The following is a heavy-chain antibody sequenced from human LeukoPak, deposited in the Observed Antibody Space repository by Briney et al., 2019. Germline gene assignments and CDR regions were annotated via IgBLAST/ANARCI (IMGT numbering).Heavy chain of an antibody. CDR3: AKDVDYYDSSGYYYNNWFDP. J-gene: IGHJ5*02. CDR1: GFTVSSNY. CDR2: ISGSGGST. V-gene: IGHV3-23*01. Sequence: GGSLRLSCAASGFTVSSNYMSWVRQAPGKGLEWVSAISGSGGSTYYADSVKGRFTISRDNSKNTLYLQMNSLRAEDTAVYYCAKDVDYYDSSGYYYNNWFDPWGQGTLVTVSS. D-gene: IGHD3-22*01.